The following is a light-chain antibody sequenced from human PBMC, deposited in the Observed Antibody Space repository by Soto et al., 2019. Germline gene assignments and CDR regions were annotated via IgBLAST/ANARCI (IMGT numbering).Light chain of an antibody. CDR3: QAYDSSLSGSWV. V-gene: IGLV1-40*01. CDR1: SSNIGAGYD. J-gene: IGLJ3*02. Sequence: QSVLTQPPSVSGAPGLRVTISCTGSSSNIGAGYDVHWYQQVPGTAPKLLIYGNKYRPSGVPDRFSGSKSGTSASLAITGLQAEDEADYYCQAYDSSLSGSWVFGGGTKVTVL. CDR2: GNK.